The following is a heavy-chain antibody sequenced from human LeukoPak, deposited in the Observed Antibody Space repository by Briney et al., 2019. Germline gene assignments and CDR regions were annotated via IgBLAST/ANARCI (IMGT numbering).Heavy chain of an antibody. J-gene: IGHJ5*02. V-gene: IGHV4-34*01. CDR1: GGSFSGYY. CDR3: ARGADYDFWSGYSNWSDP. D-gene: IGHD3-3*01. CDR2: INHSGST. Sequence: PSETLSLTCAVYGGSFSGYYWSWIRQPPGKGLEWIGEINHSGSTNYNPSLKSRVTISVDTSKNQFSLELSSVTAADTAVYYCARGADYDFWSGYSNWSDPWGQGTLVTVSS.